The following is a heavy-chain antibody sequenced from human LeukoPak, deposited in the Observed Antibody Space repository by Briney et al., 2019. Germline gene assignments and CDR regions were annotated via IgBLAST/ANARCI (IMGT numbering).Heavy chain of an antibody. D-gene: IGHD6-13*01. CDR2: ISYDGSNK. V-gene: IGHV3-30-3*01. CDR3: AKEVPGIAAAVVAGYFDY. CDR1: GFTFSSYA. Sequence: GGSLRLSCAASGFTFSSYAMHWVRQAPGKGLEWVAVISYDGSNKYYADSVKGRFTISRDNSKNTLYLQMNSLRAEDTAVYYCAKEVPGIAAAVVAGYFDYWGQGTLVTVSS. J-gene: IGHJ4*02.